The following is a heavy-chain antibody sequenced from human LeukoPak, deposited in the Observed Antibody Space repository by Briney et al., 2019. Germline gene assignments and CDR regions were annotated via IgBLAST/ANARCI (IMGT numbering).Heavy chain of an antibody. J-gene: IGHJ4*02. V-gene: IGHV4-31*03. CDR1: GDSISSGNDY. Sequence: SETLSLTCTISGDSISSGNDYWSWIRQRPGEGLEWIGYIYYSGSTYYNPSLRSRVTISVDTSKNQFSLKLNSVAAADTPVYYCARDEGYFDYWGQGTLVTVSS. CDR2: IYYSGST. CDR3: ARDEGYFDY.